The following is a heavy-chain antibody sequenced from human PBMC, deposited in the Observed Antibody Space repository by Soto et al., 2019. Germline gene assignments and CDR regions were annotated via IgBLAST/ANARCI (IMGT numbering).Heavy chain of an antibody. D-gene: IGHD6-19*01. CDR3: ARNAVHHSGFTDY. CDR2: IYYSGST. Sequence: PSETLSLTCTVSGGSIGSSSYYWGWFRQTPGKGLEWIGSIYYSGSTYYNPALKSRGTISVDTSNNQFSLKMSSVTAVDTAVYYCARNAVHHSGFTDYWGQGTLVTVSS. V-gene: IGHV4-39*01. CDR1: GGSIGSSSYY. J-gene: IGHJ4*02.